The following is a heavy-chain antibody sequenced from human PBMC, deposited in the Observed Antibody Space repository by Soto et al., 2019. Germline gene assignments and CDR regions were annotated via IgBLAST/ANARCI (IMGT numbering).Heavy chain of an antibody. V-gene: IGHV3-64*01. CDR2: ISSNGGST. D-gene: IGHD3-10*01. J-gene: IGHJ4*02. CDR3: ARAAGALLWFGESHVDY. CDR1: GFTFSSYA. Sequence: PGGSLRLSCAASGFTFSSYAMRWVRQAPGKGLEYVSAISSNGGSTYYANSVKGRFTISRDNSKNTLYLQMGSLRAEDMAVYYCARAAGALLWFGESHVDYWGQGTLVTVSS.